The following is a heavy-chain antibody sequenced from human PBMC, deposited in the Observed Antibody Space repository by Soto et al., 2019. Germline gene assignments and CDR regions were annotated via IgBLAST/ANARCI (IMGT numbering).Heavy chain of an antibody. CDR1: GFTFSSYD. CDR3: ARARPSEYYYYGMDV. CDR2: IGTAGDT. V-gene: IGHV3-13*01. Sequence: LRLSCAASGFTFSSYDMHWVRQATGKGLEWVSAIGTAGDTYYPGSVKGRFTISRENAKNSLYLQMNSLRAGDTAVYYCARARPSEYYYYGMDVWGQGTTVTVSS. J-gene: IGHJ6*02.